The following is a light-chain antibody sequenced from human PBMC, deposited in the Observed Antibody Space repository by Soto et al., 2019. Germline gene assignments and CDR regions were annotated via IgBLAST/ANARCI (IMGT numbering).Light chain of an antibody. CDR1: SSDIGDYKF. CDR3: SSYSSGSSLYV. J-gene: IGLJ1*01. Sequence: QSALTQPASVSGSPGQSITISCTGTSSDIGDYKFVSWYQLYPGKAPKLLISEVTNRPSGVSNRFSGSKSGNTASLTISGIRAEDEAAYYCSSYSSGSSLYVFGTGTKLTVL. CDR2: EVT. V-gene: IGLV2-14*03.